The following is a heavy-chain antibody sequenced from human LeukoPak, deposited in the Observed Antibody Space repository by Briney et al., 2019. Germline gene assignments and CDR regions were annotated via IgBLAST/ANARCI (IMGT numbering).Heavy chain of an antibody. Sequence: GGSLRLSCAASGITVSNYGMTWVRQAPGKGLEWVSAFSATDGSAQYADSVRGRFSISRDNSKNSLYLQMNSLGDGDTAVYFCAKARVAAAGTGAFDVWGQGTMVTVSS. CDR3: AKARVAAAGTGAFDV. V-gene: IGHV3-23*01. CDR1: GITVSNYG. J-gene: IGHJ3*01. D-gene: IGHD6-13*01. CDR2: FSATDGSA.